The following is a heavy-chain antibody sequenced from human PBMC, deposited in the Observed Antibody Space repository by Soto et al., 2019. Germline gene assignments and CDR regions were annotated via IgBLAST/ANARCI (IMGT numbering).Heavy chain of an antibody. J-gene: IGHJ3*02. D-gene: IGHD1-26*01. CDR2: INPNGDGS. CDR1: GYTFTDYF. V-gene: IGHV1-2*06. CDR3: ARGKWGAPDSFDI. Sequence: QVQLVQSGTEVKQPRASVKVSCKASGYTFTDYFMHWVRQAPGQGLEWLGRINPNGDGSNYAQNLQGRVTLSTDTSISTAYMELTNLRSDDTAVYYCARGKWGAPDSFDIWGQGTMVTVSS.